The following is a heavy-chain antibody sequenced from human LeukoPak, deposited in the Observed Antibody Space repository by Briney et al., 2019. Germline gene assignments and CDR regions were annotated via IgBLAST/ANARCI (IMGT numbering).Heavy chain of an antibody. V-gene: IGHV3-23*01. CDR3: AKDGPPIQLWPRITMVRGPPSNWFDP. CDR1: GFTFSNYW. D-gene: IGHD3-10*01. CDR2: ISGSGGST. Sequence: GGSLRLSCAASGFTFSNYWMSWVRQAPGKGLEWVSAISGSGGSTYYADSVKGRFTISRDNSKNTLYLQMNSLRAEDTAVYYCAKDGPPIQLWPRITMVRGPPSNWFDPWGQGTLVTVSS. J-gene: IGHJ5*02.